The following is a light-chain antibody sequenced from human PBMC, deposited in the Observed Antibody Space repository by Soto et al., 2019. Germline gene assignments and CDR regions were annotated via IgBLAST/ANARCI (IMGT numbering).Light chain of an antibody. V-gene: IGLV1-51*01. CDR1: SSNVGKNF. J-gene: IGLJ2*01. CDR2: DNQ. Sequence: QSVLTQPPSVSAAPGQKVSISCSGSSSNVGKNFVSWYQHVPGKAPKLLIYDNQKRPSGIPDRFSASKSGTLATLDITGLQTGDEADYYCGTWDSSLTIGVIFGGGTKLTLL. CDR3: GTWDSSLTIGVI.